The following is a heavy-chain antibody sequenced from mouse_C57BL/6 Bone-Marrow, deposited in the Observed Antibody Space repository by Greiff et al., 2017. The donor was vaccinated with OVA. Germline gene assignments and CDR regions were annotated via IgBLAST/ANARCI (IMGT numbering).Heavy chain of an antibody. Sequence: VKLMESGAELVRPGASVKLSCKASGYTFTSYGISWVKQRTGQGLEWIGEIYPRSGNTYYNEKFKGKATLTADKSSSTAYMGLRSLTSEDSAVYFCARGDYGSRGGFAYWGQGTLVTVSA. V-gene: IGHV1-81*01. CDR2: IYPRSGNT. CDR1: GYTFTSYG. D-gene: IGHD1-1*01. J-gene: IGHJ3*01. CDR3: ARGDYGSRGGFAY.